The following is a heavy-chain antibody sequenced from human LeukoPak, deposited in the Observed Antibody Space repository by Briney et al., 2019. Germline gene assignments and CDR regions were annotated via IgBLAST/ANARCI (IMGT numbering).Heavy chain of an antibody. Sequence: SETLSLTCTVSGGSISSYYWSWIRQPPGKGLEWVGYIYYSGSTNYNPSLKSRVTISVDTSKNQFSLKLSSVTAADTAVYYCARDMEVGQSGGSNWFYYYGMDVWGQGTTVTVSS. CDR2: IYYSGST. CDR1: GGSISSYY. V-gene: IGHV4-59*01. CDR3: ARDMEVGQSGGSNWFYYYGMDV. J-gene: IGHJ6*02. D-gene: IGHD6-13*01.